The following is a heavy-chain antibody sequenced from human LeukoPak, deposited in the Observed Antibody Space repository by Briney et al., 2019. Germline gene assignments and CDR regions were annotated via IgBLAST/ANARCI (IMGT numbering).Heavy chain of an antibody. CDR2: ISPSGST. D-gene: IGHD3-10*01. J-gene: IGHJ3*02. CDR3: ARVHYGSGSYYRGGGAFDI. CDR1: GGSINGGNYY. V-gene: IGHV4-61*02. Sequence: SETLSLTCTVSGGSINGGNYYWTWLRQPAGKGLEWIGRISPSGSTNHNPSLTSRVTISVDTSKNQFSLKLSSVTAADTAVYYCARVHYGSGSYYRGGGAFDIWGQGTMVTVSS.